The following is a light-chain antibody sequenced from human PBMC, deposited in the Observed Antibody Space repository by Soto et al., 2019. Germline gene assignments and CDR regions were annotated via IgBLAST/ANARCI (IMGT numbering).Light chain of an antibody. Sequence: DIQMTQSPSSLSASVGDRVTIAFRASQSISSYLNWYQQKPGKAPKLLIYAASSLQSGVPSRFSGSGSETEFTLTISSLQPDDFATYYCQQYSSYSGFGQGTKVDIK. CDR3: QQYSSYSG. J-gene: IGKJ1*01. CDR2: AAS. V-gene: IGKV1-39*01. CDR1: QSISSY.